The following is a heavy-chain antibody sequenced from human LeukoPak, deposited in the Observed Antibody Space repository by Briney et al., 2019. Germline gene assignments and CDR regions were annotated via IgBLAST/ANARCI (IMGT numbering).Heavy chain of an antibody. J-gene: IGHJ3*02. D-gene: IGHD2-21*01. V-gene: IGHV3-21*01. CDR1: GFTFSSYS. CDR3: ARDGDHDAFDI. Sequence: GGSLRLSCAASGFTFSSYSMNWVRQAPGRGLEWVSSISSSSSYIYYADSVKGRFTISRDNAKNSLYLQMNSLRAEDTAVYYCARDGDHDAFDIWGQGTMVTVSS. CDR2: ISSSSSYI.